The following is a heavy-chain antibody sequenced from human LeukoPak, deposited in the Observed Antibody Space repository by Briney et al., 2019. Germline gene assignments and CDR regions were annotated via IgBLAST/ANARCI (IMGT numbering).Heavy chain of an antibody. CDR2: IKQDGSEK. Sequence: GGFLRLSCAASGFTFSSYWMSWVRQAPGKGLEWVANIKQDGSEKYYVDSVKGRFTISRDNAKNSLYLQMNSLRAEDTAVYYCAREVVGITMIFDYWGQGTLVTVSS. V-gene: IGHV3-7*01. J-gene: IGHJ4*02. CDR1: GFTFSSYW. D-gene: IGHD3-22*01. CDR3: AREVVGITMIFDY.